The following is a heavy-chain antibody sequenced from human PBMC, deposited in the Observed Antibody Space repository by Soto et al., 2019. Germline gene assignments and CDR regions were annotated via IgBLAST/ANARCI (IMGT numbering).Heavy chain of an antibody. J-gene: IGHJ4*02. D-gene: IGHD3-10*01. V-gene: IGHV3-23*01. CDR3: AKDPKGELLFTIDY. CDR2: ISGSGGTT. CDR1: GFTFSTFP. Sequence: GGSLRLSCAASGFTFSTFPMTWVRQAPGKGLEWVSVISGSGGTTYYADSVKGRFTISRDNSKNTLYLQMNSLRAEDTAVYYCAKDPKGELLFTIDYWGQGTLVTVSS.